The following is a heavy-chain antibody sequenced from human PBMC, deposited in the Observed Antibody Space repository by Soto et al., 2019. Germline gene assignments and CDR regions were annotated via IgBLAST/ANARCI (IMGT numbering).Heavy chain of an antibody. V-gene: IGHV3-23*01. CDR2: ISCCGGST. CDR3: AKVRASYLSASYFYYGLDV. J-gene: IGHJ6*02. CDR1: GFNFKKFA. D-gene: IGHD3-10*01. Sequence: EVQLLESGGGVVQPGGSLRLSCEASGFNFKKFAMGWVRQAPGEGLEWVSGISCCGGSTSYADSVKGRFTLARDDSKNTLSLHLNSLRFEDTARYFCAKVRASYLSASYFYYGLDVWGQGTTVTVSS.